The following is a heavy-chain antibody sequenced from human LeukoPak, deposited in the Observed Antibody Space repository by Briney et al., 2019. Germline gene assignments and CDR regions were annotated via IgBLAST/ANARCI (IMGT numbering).Heavy chain of an antibody. D-gene: IGHD3-10*01. CDR2: IYYTGST. V-gene: IGHV4-39*01. CDR1: GGSISTSSYY. J-gene: IGHJ4*02. Sequence: SETLSLTCTVSGGSISTSSYYWSWIRQPPGKRPEWIGSIYYTGSTYYNPSLKSRVTISVDASKNQFSVILSAVTGADPAVFYCARRPGSGSRHFDYWGQGTPVTVPS. CDR3: ARRPGSGSRHFDY.